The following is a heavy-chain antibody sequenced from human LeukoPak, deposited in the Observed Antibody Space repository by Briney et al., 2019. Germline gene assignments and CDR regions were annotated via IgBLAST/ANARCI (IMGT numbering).Heavy chain of an antibody. CDR3: ARVLLWFGEGAANWFDP. CDR2: IIPILGIA. Sequence: SVKVSCKASGYTFTSYGISWVRQAPGQGLEWMGRIIPILGIANYAQKFQGRVTITADKSTSTAYMELRSLRSDDTAVYYCARVLLWFGEGAANWFDPWGQGTLVTVSS. CDR1: GYTFTSYG. J-gene: IGHJ5*02. V-gene: IGHV1-69*04. D-gene: IGHD3-10*01.